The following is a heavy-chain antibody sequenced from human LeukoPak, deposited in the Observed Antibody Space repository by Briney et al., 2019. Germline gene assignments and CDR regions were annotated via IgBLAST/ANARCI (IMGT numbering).Heavy chain of an antibody. CDR3: ARDPITVTTINLHFDY. CDR1: GGTFSSYA. Sequence: ASVKVSCKASGGTFSSYAISWVRQAPGQGLEWMGGIIPIFGTANYAQKFQGRVTITTDESTSTAYMELSSLRSEDTAVYYCARDPITVTTINLHFDYWGQGALVTVSS. V-gene: IGHV1-69*05. J-gene: IGHJ4*02. CDR2: IIPIFGTA. D-gene: IGHD4-17*01.